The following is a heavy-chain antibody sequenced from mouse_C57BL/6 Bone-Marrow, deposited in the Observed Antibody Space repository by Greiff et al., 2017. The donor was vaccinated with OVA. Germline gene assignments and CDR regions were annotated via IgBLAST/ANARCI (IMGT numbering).Heavy chain of an antibody. J-gene: IGHJ4*01. CDR2: ISSSGST. D-gene: IGHD2-3*01. V-gene: IGHV3-8*01. CDR3: ARFVFYDGYYDYAMDY. Sequence: EVKLEESGPGLAKPSQTLSLTCSVTGYSITSDYWHWIRKFPGNKLEYMGYISSSGSTYYNPSLKSRISITRDTSKNQYYLQLNSVTTEDTATYYCARFVFYDGYYDYAMDYWGQGTSVTVSS. CDR1: GYSITSDY.